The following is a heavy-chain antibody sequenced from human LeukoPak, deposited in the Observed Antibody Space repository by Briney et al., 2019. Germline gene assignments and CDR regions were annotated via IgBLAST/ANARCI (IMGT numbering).Heavy chain of an antibody. D-gene: IGHD6-13*01. CDR3: ARDRESGYSSSWYGRTFDP. CDR1: GGTFSSYA. J-gene: IGHJ5*02. CDR2: IIPIFGTA. Sequence: VASVKVSCXASGGTFSSYAISWVRQAPGQGLEWMGRIIPIFGTANYAQKFQGRVTITTDESTSTAYMELSSLRSEDTAVYYCARDRESGYSSSWYGRTFDPWGQGTLVTVSS. V-gene: IGHV1-69*05.